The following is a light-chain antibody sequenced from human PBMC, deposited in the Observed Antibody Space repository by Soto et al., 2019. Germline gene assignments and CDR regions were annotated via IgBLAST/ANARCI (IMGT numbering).Light chain of an antibody. CDR1: HSVSSN. Sequence: EIVMTQSPATLSVSPGERATLSCRASHSVSSNLAWYQQKPGQAPRLLIHGASTRATGIPARFSGSGSGTEFTLTISSLQSEDFAVYYCQQYNNWPPTFGQGTKVEIK. V-gene: IGKV3-15*01. CDR3: QQYNNWPPT. J-gene: IGKJ1*01. CDR2: GAS.